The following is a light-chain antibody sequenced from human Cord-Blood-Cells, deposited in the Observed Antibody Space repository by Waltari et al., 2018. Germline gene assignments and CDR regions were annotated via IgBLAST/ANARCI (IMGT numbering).Light chain of an antibody. CDR2: AAS. Sequence: DIQMTQSPSSLSASVGDRVTITCRASQSISSYLNWYQQKQGKAPKLLIYAASSLQSVVPSSCSVSGSGTDFTLTISSLQPEDFATYYCQQSYSTLTFGGGTKVEIK. CDR3: QQSYSTLT. V-gene: IGKV1-39*01. CDR1: QSISSY. J-gene: IGKJ4*01.